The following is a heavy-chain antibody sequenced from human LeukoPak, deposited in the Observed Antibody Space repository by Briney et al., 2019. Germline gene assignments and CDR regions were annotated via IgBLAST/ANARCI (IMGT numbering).Heavy chain of an antibody. Sequence: SETLSLTCAVYGGSFSGYYWSWIRQPPGKGLEWIGEINHSGSTNYNPSLKSRVTISVDTSKSQFSLKLSSVTAADTAVYYCARGSSSSWYGPYYFDYWGQGTLVTVSS. CDR1: GGSFSGYY. CDR3: ARGSSSSWYGPYYFDY. D-gene: IGHD6-13*01. J-gene: IGHJ4*02. V-gene: IGHV4-34*01. CDR2: INHSGST.